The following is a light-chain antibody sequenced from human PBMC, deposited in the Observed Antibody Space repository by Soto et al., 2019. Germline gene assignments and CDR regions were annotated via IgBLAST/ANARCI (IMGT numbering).Light chain of an antibody. CDR1: QSVSTY. J-gene: IGKJ4*01. CDR2: DAS. V-gene: IGKV3-11*01. CDR3: QQRSNWPPLT. Sequence: EIVLTQSPATRSLSPGERATLSCRASQSVSTYLAWYQQKPGQAPRLLIYDASNRATGIPTRFSGSGSGTDFTLTISNLEPEDFAVYYCQQRSNWPPLTFGGGTKVEIK.